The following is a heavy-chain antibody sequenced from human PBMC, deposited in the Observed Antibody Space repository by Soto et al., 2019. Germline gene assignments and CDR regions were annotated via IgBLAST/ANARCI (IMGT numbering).Heavy chain of an antibody. CDR3: ARGRGGYCSGGSCYSVRNWFDP. Sequence: QVQLQQWGAGLLKPSETLSLTCAVYGGSFSGYYWSWIRQPPGKGLEWIGERSHSGSTNYNPSLKSRVTISVATSKNKFSLKLSSVTAADTDVYYCARGRGGYCSGGSCYSVRNWFDPWGQGTLVTVSS. D-gene: IGHD2-15*01. J-gene: IGHJ5*02. V-gene: IGHV4-34*01. CDR2: RSHSGST. CDR1: GGSFSGYY.